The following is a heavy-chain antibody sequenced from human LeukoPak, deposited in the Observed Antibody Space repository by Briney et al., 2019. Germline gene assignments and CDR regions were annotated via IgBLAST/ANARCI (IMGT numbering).Heavy chain of an antibody. CDR3: ARGLYYYDSSGYYYGYYYYGMDV. CDR1: GGSFSGYY. CDR2: INHRGST. J-gene: IGHJ6*02. D-gene: IGHD3-22*01. Sequence: PSETLSLTCAVYGGSFSGYYWSWIRKPPGKGLEWIGEINHRGSTNYTPSLKSRVTISVDPSKNQFSLKLSSVTAADTAVYYCARGLYYYDSSGYYYGYYYYGMDVWGQGTTVTVSS. V-gene: IGHV4-34*01.